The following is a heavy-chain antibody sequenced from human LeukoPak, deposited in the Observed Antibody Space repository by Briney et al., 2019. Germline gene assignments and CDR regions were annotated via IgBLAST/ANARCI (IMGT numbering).Heavy chain of an antibody. J-gene: IGHJ6*03. V-gene: IGHV4-4*02. CDR3: ARRTTAGLIYYYHYMDV. CDR2: IYHRGTT. D-gene: IGHD6-13*01. CDR1: ADSISSDNW. Sequence: PSETLSLTCAVSADSISSDNWWTWVRQSPGKGLEWIGEIYHRGTTNYNPSLKSRVTISVDKPKNQFSLKLTSVTAADTAEYYCARRTTAGLIYYYHYMDVWGKGTTVVVSS.